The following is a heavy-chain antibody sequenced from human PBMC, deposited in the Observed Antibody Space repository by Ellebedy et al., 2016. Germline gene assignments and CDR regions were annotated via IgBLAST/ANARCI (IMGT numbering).Heavy chain of an antibody. V-gene: IGHV3-9*01. D-gene: IGHD6-13*01. Sequence: SLKISXAASGFTFDDYAMHWVRQAPGKGLEWVSGISWNSGSIGYADSVKGRFTISRDNAKNSLYLQMNSLRAEDTALYYCAKAYSSSWYRFDYWGQGTLVTVSS. CDR2: ISWNSGSI. CDR3: AKAYSSSWYRFDY. CDR1: GFTFDDYA. J-gene: IGHJ4*02.